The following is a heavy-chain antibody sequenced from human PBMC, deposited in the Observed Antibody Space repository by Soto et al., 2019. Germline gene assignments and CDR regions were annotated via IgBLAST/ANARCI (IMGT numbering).Heavy chain of an antibody. CDR1: GGSISSNSYY. J-gene: IGHJ6*02. D-gene: IGHD3-16*01. V-gene: IGHV4-39*01. CDR3: ARHKGGYYSGVDV. CDR2: IYYSGTT. Sequence: QLQLQESGPGLVKPSETLSLTCTVSGGSISSNSYYWAWIRQPPGKGLEWIGNIYYSGTTYYNPSPESRVTIYVDTSKNRVSLTLSSVTAADTAVYYCARHKGGYYSGVDVWGQGTTVTVSS.